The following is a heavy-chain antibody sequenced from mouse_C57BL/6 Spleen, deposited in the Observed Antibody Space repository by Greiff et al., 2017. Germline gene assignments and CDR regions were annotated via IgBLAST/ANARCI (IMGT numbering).Heavy chain of an antibody. CDR3: ARGRLTGTNYFDY. Sequence: VQLQQPGAELVKPGASVKMSCKASGYTFTSYWITWVKQRPGQGLEWIGDIYPGSGSTNYNEKFKSKATLTVDTSSSTAYMQLSSLTSEDSAVYYGARGRLTGTNYFDYWGQGTTLTVSA. CDR1: GYTFTSYW. V-gene: IGHV1-55*01. CDR2: IYPGSGST. D-gene: IGHD4-1*01. J-gene: IGHJ2*01.